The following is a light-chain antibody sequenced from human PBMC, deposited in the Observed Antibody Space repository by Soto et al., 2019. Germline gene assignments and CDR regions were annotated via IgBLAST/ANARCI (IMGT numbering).Light chain of an antibody. V-gene: IGKV1-9*01. Sequence: IQVTQSASSLSASVGDRVKTTACASQDIVIYLAWYQQKPGEAPKMLIYAASTLYGGVPSRFSVSGSGTDFALTITSLQPEDFATYYCQQLRMYPSTFGRGTKVDIK. CDR3: QQLRMYPST. CDR1: QDIVIY. CDR2: AAS. J-gene: IGKJ4*01.